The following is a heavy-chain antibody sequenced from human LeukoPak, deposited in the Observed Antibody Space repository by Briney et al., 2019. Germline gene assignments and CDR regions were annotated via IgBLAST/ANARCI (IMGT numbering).Heavy chain of an antibody. CDR2: IYNSGST. Sequence: SETLSLTCIVSGGPISGYYWSWIRQPPGKGLEWIGYIYNSGSTNYNPSLKSRVTISLDTSKTQFSLKLSSVTAADTAVYYCARGVTWFDPWGQGTLVTVSS. CDR3: ARGVTWFDP. J-gene: IGHJ5*02. V-gene: IGHV4-59*01. CDR1: GGPISGYY.